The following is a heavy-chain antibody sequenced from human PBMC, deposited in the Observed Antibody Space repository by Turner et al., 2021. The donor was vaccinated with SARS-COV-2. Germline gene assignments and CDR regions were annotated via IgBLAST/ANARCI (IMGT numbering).Heavy chain of an antibody. CDR3: ARVGSYGRRDVDY. CDR2: IYSGGST. J-gene: IGHJ4*02. Sequence: VQLVESGGGLVKPGGSLRLSCAASGFTVSSNYMSWVRQAPGKGLEWVSVIYSGGSTYYADSVKGRFTISRDNSKNTLYLQMNSLRAEDTAVYYCARVGSYGRRDVDYWGQGTLVTVSS. D-gene: IGHD5-18*01. CDR1: GFTVSSNY. V-gene: IGHV3-53*01.